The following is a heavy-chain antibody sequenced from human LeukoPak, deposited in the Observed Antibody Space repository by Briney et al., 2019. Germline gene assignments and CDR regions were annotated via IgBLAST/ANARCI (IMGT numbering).Heavy chain of an antibody. CDR3: ARASTSDYGDYASIYWYFDL. J-gene: IGHJ2*01. CDR2: IYHSGST. Sequence: SQTLSLTCAVSGGSISSGGYSWSWIRQPPGKGLEWIGYIYHSGSTYYNPSLKSRVAISVDRSKNQFSLKLSSVTAADTAVYYCARASTSDYGDYASIYWYFDLWGRGTLVTVSS. CDR1: GGSISSGGYS. V-gene: IGHV4-30-2*01. D-gene: IGHD4-17*01.